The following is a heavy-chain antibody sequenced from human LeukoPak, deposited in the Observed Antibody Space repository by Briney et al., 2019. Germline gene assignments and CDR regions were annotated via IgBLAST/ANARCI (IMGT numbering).Heavy chain of an antibody. Sequence: SETLSLTCAVYGGSFSGDYWSWIRQPPGKGLEWIGEINHSGSTNYNPSLKSRVTISVDTSKNQFSLKLSSVTAADTAVYFCARGRVSSSTWYSTYYYYFYMDVWGKGTTVTVSS. D-gene: IGHD6-13*01. J-gene: IGHJ6*03. CDR3: ARGRVSSSTWYSTYYYYFYMDV. V-gene: IGHV4-34*01. CDR2: INHSGST. CDR1: GGSFSGDY.